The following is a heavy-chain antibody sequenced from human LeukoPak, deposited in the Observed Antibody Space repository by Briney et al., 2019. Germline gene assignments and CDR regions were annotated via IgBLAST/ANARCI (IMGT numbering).Heavy chain of an antibody. CDR2: IRQDESER. CDR3: AREVVVAATTSYYFDY. V-gene: IGHV3-7*01. Sequence: GGSLRLSREGSGFSFSSYWMTWVRQLPGRGPEWVANIRQDESERYFADSVKGRFTISRDNAKNSLYLQMNSLRAEDTAVYYCAREVVVAATTSYYFDYWGQGTLVTVSS. D-gene: IGHD2-15*01. CDR1: GFSFSSYW. J-gene: IGHJ4*02.